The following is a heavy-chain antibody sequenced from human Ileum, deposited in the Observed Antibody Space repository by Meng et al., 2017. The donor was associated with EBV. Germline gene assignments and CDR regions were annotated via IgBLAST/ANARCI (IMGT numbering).Heavy chain of an antibody. CDR2: INESGDT. V-gene: IGHV4-34*01. D-gene: IGHD2-8*01. CDR3: RNAWCRHDSCSDS. J-gene: IGHJ4*02. CDR1: GGSVSGVD. Sequence: NHCVPGLSSTSATLFLPCDVSGGSVSGVDWTWIRQPPGKGLEWIGEINESGDTTYNPAFKSRVTISADTAKKQFALKLNSVTAADTAVYYCRNAWCRHDSCSDSWGQGTLVTVSS.